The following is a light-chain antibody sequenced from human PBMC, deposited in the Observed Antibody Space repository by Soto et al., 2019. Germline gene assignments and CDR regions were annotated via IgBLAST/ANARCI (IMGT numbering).Light chain of an antibody. CDR1: SSDVGNYDL. V-gene: IGLV2-23*02. J-gene: IGLJ3*02. CDR2: EVT. CDR3: CSYAGTTTFWV. Sequence: QSVLTQPASVSGSPGQSITISCTGSSSDVGNYDLVSWYQQYPDKAPKLMVFEVTKRPSGVSHRFSGSKSGNTASLTISRLQAEDEADYYCCSYAGTTTFWVFGGGTKVTVL.